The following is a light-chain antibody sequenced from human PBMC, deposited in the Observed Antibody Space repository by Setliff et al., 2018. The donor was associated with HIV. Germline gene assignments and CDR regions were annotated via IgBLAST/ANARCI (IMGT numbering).Light chain of an antibody. CDR3: SSYTATSTLYV. CDR1: SSDIGGYNY. CDR2: EVS. J-gene: IGLJ1*01. V-gene: IGLV2-14*01. Sequence: LTQPASVSGSPGQSITISCTGTSSDIGGYNYVSWYQQHPGKAPKLVISEVSNRPSGLSNRFSGSKSGDTASLTISGLQTEDEADYYCSSYTATSTLYVFGTGTKVTV.